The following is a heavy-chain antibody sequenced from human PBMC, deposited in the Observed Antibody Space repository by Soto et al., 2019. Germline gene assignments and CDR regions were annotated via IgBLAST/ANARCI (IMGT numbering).Heavy chain of an antibody. D-gene: IGHD3-10*01. Sequence: SETLSLTCTVSGGSISSGGYYWNWIRQHPGKGLEWIGYIYSSGSTYNNPSLTDRITISVDTSKNQFSLKLTSVTAADTAIYYCARAVRDNYGSDPFDSWGQGTLVTVSS. V-gene: IGHV4-31*03. CDR3: ARAVRDNYGSDPFDS. CDR2: IYSSGST. J-gene: IGHJ4*02. CDR1: GGSISSGGYY.